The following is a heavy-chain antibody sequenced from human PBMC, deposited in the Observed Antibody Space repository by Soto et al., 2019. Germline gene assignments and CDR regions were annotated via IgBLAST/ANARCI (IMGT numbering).Heavy chain of an antibody. J-gene: IGHJ4*02. CDR2: IRSKAYGGTT. Sequence: SCTASGFTFGDYAMSWFRQAPGKGLEWVGFIRSKAYGGTTEYAASVKGRFTISRDDSKSIAYLQMNSLKTEDTAVYYCTRATQRSYDILTGYYVFPDYWGQGTLVTVSS. D-gene: IGHD3-9*01. CDR3: TRATQRSYDILTGYYVFPDY. CDR1: GFTFGDYA. V-gene: IGHV3-49*03.